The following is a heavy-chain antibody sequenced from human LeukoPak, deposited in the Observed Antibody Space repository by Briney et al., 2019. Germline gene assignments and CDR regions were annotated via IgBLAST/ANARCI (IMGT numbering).Heavy chain of an antibody. CDR3: ARENNHLTWFDP. CDR1: GDSISSRSDF. J-gene: IGHJ5*02. D-gene: IGHD1-14*01. CDR2: VYYSGST. Sequence: SETLSLTCSVSGDSISSRSDFWGWIRQPPGKGLEWIGSVYYSGSTYYSPSLKSRVTVSVDTTKNQFSLKLSSVTAADTAVYYCARENNHLTWFDPWGQGTLVPVSS. V-gene: IGHV4-39*01.